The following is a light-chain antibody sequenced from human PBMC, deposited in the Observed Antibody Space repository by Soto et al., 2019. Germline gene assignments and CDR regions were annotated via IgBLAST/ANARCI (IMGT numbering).Light chain of an antibody. Sequence: QSVLTQPPSVSGAPGQRVTISCTGSSSNIGAGYDVHWYQQLPGTAPKLLIYGNINRPSGVPDRFSGSKSGTSASLAITGLQAEDEDDDYCQSYDSSMRGSVFGGGTKLTVL. V-gene: IGLV1-40*01. CDR1: SSNIGAGYD. J-gene: IGLJ2*01. CDR2: GNI. CDR3: QSYDSSMRGSV.